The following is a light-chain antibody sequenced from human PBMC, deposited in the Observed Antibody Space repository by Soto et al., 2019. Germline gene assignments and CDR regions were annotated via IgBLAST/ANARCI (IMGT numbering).Light chain of an antibody. CDR2: EVS. V-gene: IGLV2-14*01. CDR1: SSDVGAYNS. Sequence: QSALTQPASVSGSPGQSITISCTGTSSDVGAYNSVSWYQQHPGKAPKLMIYEVSNRPSGVSNRFSGSKSGNTASLTISGLQAEDEADYYCNSYTRSSTLVFGGGTKVTVL. CDR3: NSYTRSSTLV. J-gene: IGLJ3*02.